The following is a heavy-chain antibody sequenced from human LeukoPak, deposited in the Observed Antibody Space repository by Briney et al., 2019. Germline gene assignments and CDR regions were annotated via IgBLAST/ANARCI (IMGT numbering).Heavy chain of an antibody. D-gene: IGHD3-22*01. CDR2: INHSGNT. CDR3: AGGEKFYYVSSGYYCEY. J-gene: IGHJ4*02. CDR1: GGCYSRYY. V-gene: IGHV4-34*01. Sequence: SDTQSLPCAVYGGCYSRYYWRWIRRPPGKGREWVGEINHSGNTNYNPTLKSRVTISVDTSKNQFSRRLSSVTAADTAVYYCAGGEKFYYVSSGYYCEYWGQGNLVTVSS.